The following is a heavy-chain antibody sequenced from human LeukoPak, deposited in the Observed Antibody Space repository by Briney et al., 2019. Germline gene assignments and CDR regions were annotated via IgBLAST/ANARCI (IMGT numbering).Heavy chain of an antibody. CDR1: GGTFSSYA. J-gene: IGHJ4*02. CDR2: IIPIFGTA. V-gene: IGHV1-69*13. D-gene: IGHD3-9*01. Sequence: SVKVSCKASGGTFSSYAISWVRQAPGQGLEWMGGIIPIFGTANYAQKFQGRVTITADESTSTAYMELSSLRSEDTAVYYCACDYDILTGYYPGLDYWGQGTLVTVSS. CDR3: ACDYDILTGYYPGLDY.